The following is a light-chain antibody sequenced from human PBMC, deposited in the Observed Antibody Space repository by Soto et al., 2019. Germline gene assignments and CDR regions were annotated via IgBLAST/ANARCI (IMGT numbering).Light chain of an antibody. V-gene: IGLV1-44*01. CDR1: SSNIGTYS. Sequence: QSVLTQTPSASGTPGQRVTISCSGSSSNIGTYSVSWYQQFPGTAPRLLIYSDNQRPSGVPDRFSASKSGASASLAISGLQSEDEADFYCAAWDDSLNGGVFGTGTKVTVL. CDR3: AAWDDSLNGGV. CDR2: SDN. J-gene: IGLJ1*01.